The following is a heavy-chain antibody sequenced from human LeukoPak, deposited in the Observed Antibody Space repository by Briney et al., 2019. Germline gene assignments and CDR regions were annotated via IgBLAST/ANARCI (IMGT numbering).Heavy chain of an antibody. CDR1: GGSISSYY. CDR3: AKSNGYGLIDI. J-gene: IGHJ3*02. Sequence: SETLSLTCTVSGGSISSYYWSWIRQPAGKGLEWIGRMSNSGSNNYNPSLKSRVTMSVDTSKNQVSLKLSAVTAADTAVYYCAKSNGYGLIDIWGQGTMVTVSS. D-gene: IGHD3-22*01. V-gene: IGHV4-4*07. CDR2: MSNSGSN.